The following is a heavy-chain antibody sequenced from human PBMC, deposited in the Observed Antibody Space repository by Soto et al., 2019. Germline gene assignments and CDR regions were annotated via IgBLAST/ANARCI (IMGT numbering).Heavy chain of an antibody. CDR1: GGSISSYY. J-gene: IGHJ4*02. CDR3: ARRVATRQMGYYFDY. CDR2: IYYRGST. Sequence: SEPLSLTCTVSGGSISSYYWSWIRQLPGKGLEWIGYIYYRGSTNYNPSLKSRVTKSVDTSKNQFSLKLSSVTAADTAVYYCARRVATRQMGYYFDYWGQGTLVTVSS. V-gene: IGHV4-59*01. D-gene: IGHD6-6*01.